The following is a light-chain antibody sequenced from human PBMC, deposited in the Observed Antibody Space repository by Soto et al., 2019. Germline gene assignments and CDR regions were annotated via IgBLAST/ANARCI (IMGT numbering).Light chain of an antibody. V-gene: IGKV3-11*01. CDR3: HQRTRWPPT. J-gene: IGKJ4*01. Sequence: EIVLSQSPATLSLSPGERASLSCRASQSISVYLAWYQQKSGQPPRLLIYDASNRATGIPARFSGSGSGTDFTHTISSLEPEDFAVYYCHQRTRWPPTFGGGTKVEI. CDR1: QSISVY. CDR2: DAS.